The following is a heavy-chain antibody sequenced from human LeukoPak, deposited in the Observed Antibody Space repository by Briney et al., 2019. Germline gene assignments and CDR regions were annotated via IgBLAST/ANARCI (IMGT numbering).Heavy chain of an antibody. D-gene: IGHD1-1*01. Sequence: SETLSLTCTVSGGSISSYYWSWIRQPPGKGLEWIGYIYCSGSTNYNPSLKSRVTISVDTSKNQFSLKLSSVTAADTAVYYCARWYNWNDVGYFDYWGQGTLVTVSS. J-gene: IGHJ4*02. CDR2: IYCSGST. V-gene: IGHV4-59*01. CDR3: ARWYNWNDVGYFDY. CDR1: GGSISSYY.